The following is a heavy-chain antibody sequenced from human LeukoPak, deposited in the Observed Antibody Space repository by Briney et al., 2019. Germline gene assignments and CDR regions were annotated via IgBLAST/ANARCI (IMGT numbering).Heavy chain of an antibody. D-gene: IGHD3-16*01. V-gene: IGHV3-15*07. CDR2: VKNRGDGMAT. CDR1: TFTNAW. CDR3: TTEYFGGFEY. Sequence: GGSLRLSCVLSTFTNAWMNWVRQAPGKGLEWVGRVKNRGDGMATDYAAPVKGRFIISRDDSKETVYLQMDSLKTEDTAVYFCTTEYFGGFEYWGQGTLVTVSS. J-gene: IGHJ4*02.